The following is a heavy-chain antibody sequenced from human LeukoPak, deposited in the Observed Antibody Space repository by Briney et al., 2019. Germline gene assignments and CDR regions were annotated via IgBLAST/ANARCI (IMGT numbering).Heavy chain of an antibody. J-gene: IGHJ6*02. CDR1: GGTFSSYA. V-gene: IGHV1-69*05. CDR2: IIPIFGTA. CDR3: ARDRRRIYYYYGMDV. Sequence: SVKVSCTASGGTFSSYAISWVRQAPGQGLEWMGGIIPIFGTANYAQKLQGRVTMTTDTSTSTAYMELRSLRSDDTAVYYCARDRRRIYYYYGMDVWGQGTTVTVSS.